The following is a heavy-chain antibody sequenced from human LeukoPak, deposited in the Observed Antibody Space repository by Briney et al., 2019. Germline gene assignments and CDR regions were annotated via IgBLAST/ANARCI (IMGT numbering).Heavy chain of an antibody. CDR2: ISYDGSNK. D-gene: IGHD2-2*01. J-gene: IGHJ6*02. CDR1: GFTFGSYA. CDR3: ARDLQDIVVVPAAPYYYYGMDV. V-gene: IGHV3-30-3*01. Sequence: PGRSLRLSCAASGFTFGSYAMHWVGQAPGKGLEWVAVISYDGSNKYYADSVKGRFSISRDNSKTTLYLQMNSLRAEDTAVYCCARDLQDIVVVPAAPYYYYGMDVWGQGTTVTVSS.